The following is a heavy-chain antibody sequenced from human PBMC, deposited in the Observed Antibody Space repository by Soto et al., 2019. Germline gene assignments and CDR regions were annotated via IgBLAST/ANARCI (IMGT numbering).Heavy chain of an antibody. CDR1: GGSISSSY. D-gene: IGHD6-13*01. J-gene: IGHJ5*02. Sequence: PSETLSLTCTVSGGSISSSYWSWIRQPPGKGLEWIGYIYYSGNSNYNPSLKSRVTMSVDTSKNQFSLKLSSVTAADTAVYYCARDRVRYSSSWYGERWFDPWGQGTLVTVSS. CDR2: IYYSGNS. CDR3: ARDRVRYSSSWYGERWFDP. V-gene: IGHV4-59*01.